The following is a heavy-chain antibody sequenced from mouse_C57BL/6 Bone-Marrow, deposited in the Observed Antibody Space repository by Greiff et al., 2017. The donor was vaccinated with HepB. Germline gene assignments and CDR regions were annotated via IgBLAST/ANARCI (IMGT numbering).Heavy chain of an antibody. D-gene: IGHD4-1*01. CDR1: GYTFTSYW. J-gene: IGHJ3*01. CDR2: IHPNSGST. V-gene: IGHV1-64*01. CDR3: AKSGTRSLAY. Sequence: VQLQHPGAELVKPGASVKLSCKASGYTFTSYWMHWVKQRPGQGLEWIGMIHPNSGSTNYNEKFKSKATLTVDKSSSTAYMQLSSLTAEDAAVYYCAKSGTRSLAYWGQGTLVTVSA.